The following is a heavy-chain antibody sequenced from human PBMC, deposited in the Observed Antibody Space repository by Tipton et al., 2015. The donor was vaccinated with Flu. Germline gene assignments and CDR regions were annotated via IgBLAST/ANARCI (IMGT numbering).Heavy chain of an antibody. D-gene: IGHD1-26*01. CDR3: AHSGSSREFDF. CDR2: INSDGSAT. J-gene: IGHJ4*02. Sequence: TASGFTFSSYWMHWVRQAPGKGLVWVSRINSDGSATNYADAVKGRFTISRDNAKSTLYLQMNSLRAEDTAVYYCAHSGSSREFDFWGQGTLVTVSS. V-gene: IGHV3-74*01. CDR1: GFTFSSYW.